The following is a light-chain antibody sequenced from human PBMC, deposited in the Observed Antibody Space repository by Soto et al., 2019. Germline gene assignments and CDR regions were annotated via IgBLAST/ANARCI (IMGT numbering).Light chain of an antibody. CDR1: QTISSW. Sequence: DIQMTQSPSTLSGSVGDRVTITCRASQTISSWLAWYQQKPGKAPKLLIYKASTLKSGVPSRFSGSGSGTEFTLTISSLQSEDFAVYYCQQYNIWRSITFGQGTRLEI. CDR3: QQYNIWRSIT. CDR2: KAS. V-gene: IGKV1-5*03. J-gene: IGKJ5*01.